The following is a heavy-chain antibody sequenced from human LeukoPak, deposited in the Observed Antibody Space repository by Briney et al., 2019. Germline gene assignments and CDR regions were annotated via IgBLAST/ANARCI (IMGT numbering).Heavy chain of an antibody. V-gene: IGHV1-69*05. CDR1: GGTFRCYA. Sequence: SVKVSCKASGGTFRCYAISWVRQAPGQGLEWMGGIMPIFGTANYAQKFQGRVTITTDESTSTAYMELSSLRSEDTAVYYCARNDILTGSNYFDYWGQGTLVTVSS. D-gene: IGHD3-9*01. CDR2: IMPIFGTA. J-gene: IGHJ4*02. CDR3: ARNDILTGSNYFDY.